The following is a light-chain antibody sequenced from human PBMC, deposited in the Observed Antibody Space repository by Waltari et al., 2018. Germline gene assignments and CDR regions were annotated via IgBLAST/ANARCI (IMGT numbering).Light chain of an antibody. CDR3: ASHTYIRPMI. CDR1: SSDVGAYDF. CDR2: DVS. Sequence: QSALTQPASMSGSPGQSITISCTGTSSDVGAYDFVSWYQQHPGKAPKLMIYDVSKWPSGFSNRFSCTKSGNTASLTISVLQTEDEAVYYFASHTYIRPMIFGGGTKLTVL. J-gene: IGLJ2*01. V-gene: IGLV2-14*03.